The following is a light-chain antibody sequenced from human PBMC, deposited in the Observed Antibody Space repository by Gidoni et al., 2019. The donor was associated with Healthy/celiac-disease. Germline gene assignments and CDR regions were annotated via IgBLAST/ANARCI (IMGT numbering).Light chain of an antibody. CDR2: ATS. CDR3: QQSYTTPHT. V-gene: IGKV1-39*01. Sequence: DIQITQPPSSLSASLGDRVTITCRSSQSISTYLNWYQQRPGKAPALLIYATSSLQSGVPSRFSGSGSGIDFTLTISSLQPADFATYYCQQSYTTPHTFGGGTKVEIK. CDR1: QSISTY. J-gene: IGKJ4*01.